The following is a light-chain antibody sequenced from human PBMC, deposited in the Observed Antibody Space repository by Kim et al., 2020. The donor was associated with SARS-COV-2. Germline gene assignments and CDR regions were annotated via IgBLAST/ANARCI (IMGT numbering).Light chain of an antibody. J-gene: IGLJ3*02. CDR1: KLGDKY. Sequence: SPGQTASITCYGDKLGDKYACWYQQKPGQSPVLVIYQDSKRPSGIPERFSGSNSGNTATLTISGTQAMDEADYYCQAWDTSTHWVFGGGTKLTVL. CDR3: QAWDTSTHWV. CDR2: QDS. V-gene: IGLV3-1*01.